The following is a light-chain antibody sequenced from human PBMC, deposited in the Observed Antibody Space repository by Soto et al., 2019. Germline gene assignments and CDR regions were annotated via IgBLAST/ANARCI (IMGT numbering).Light chain of an antibody. CDR3: QKYNSPPWT. Sequence: DIQMTQSPSTLSASVGDRVTITCRASQSISSWLAWYQQKPGKAPKLLIYDASSLESGVPSRFSGSGSATEFTLTISSLQPDDFATYYCQKYNSPPWTFGQGTKVEIK. J-gene: IGKJ1*01. V-gene: IGKV1-5*01. CDR1: QSISSW. CDR2: DAS.